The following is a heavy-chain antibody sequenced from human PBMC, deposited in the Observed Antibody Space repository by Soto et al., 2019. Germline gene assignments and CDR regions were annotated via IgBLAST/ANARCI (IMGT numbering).Heavy chain of an antibody. CDR1: GGSISSYY. CDR3: ARSKLAPHSSGRDV. Sequence: SETLSLTCTVSGGSISSYYWSWLRQPPGKGLEWIGYIYYSGSTNYNPSLKSRVTISVDTSKNQFSLKLSSVTAADTAVYYCARSKLAPHSSGRDVWGQGTTVTVAS. CDR2: IYYSGST. D-gene: IGHD5-18*01. J-gene: IGHJ6*02. V-gene: IGHV4-59*01.